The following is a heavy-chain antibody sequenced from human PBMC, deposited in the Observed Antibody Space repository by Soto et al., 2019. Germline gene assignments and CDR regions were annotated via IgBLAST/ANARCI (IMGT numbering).Heavy chain of an antibody. CDR1: GFIFNTYA. CDR3: ARPGSGYDVLTGRYFYYFHAVDI. Sequence: QVQLVESGGGVVQPGSSLRLSCAVSGFIFNTYAMHWVRQAPGKGLEWVPVISYDGNNKYYADSVKGRFTISRDNSKNTLHLQMSSLRREDTAVYFCARPGSGYDVLTGRYFYYFHAVDIWGQGTTVTVS. D-gene: IGHD3-9*01. J-gene: IGHJ6*02. V-gene: IGHV3-30-3*01. CDR2: ISYDGNNK.